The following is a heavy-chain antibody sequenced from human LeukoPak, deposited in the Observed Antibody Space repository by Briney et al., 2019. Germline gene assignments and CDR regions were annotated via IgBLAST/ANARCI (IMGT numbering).Heavy chain of an antibody. CDR3: ARFLTGTKYYFDY. V-gene: IGHV1-2*02. Sequence: ASVKVSCTASGYTFTDYSIRWVPQTPRQGLEWMVWINPNNGGPIYAQKFQDRVTMTRDTSTNTAFMEVSRLTFDDTAVYYCARFLTGTKYYFDYWGQGTLVTVSS. D-gene: IGHD1-14*01. CDR2: INPNNGGP. CDR1: GYTFTDYS. J-gene: IGHJ4*02.